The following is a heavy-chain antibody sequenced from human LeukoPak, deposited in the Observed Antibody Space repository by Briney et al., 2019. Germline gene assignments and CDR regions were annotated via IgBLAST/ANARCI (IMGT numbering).Heavy chain of an antibody. CDR2: IYYSGST. CDR3: ARGHDSSGYYPSDAFDI. Sequence: SETPSLTCTVSGGSFSSGSYYWSWVRQPPGKGLEWIVYIYYSGSTNYNPSLKSRVTISVDTSKNQFSMELSSVTAADTAVYYCARGHDSSGYYPSDAFDIWGQGTMVTVSS. CDR1: GGSFSSGSYY. V-gene: IGHV4-61*01. J-gene: IGHJ3*02. D-gene: IGHD3-22*01.